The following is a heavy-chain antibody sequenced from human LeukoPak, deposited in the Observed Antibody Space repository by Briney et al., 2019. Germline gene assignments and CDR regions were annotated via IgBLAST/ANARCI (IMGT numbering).Heavy chain of an antibody. CDR3: ARDAPFYSSSWPSYYYYGMDV. J-gene: IGHJ6*02. V-gene: IGHV3-23*01. CDR1: GFTFSSYA. D-gene: IGHD6-13*01. Sequence: GGSLRLSCAASGFTFSSYAMSWVRQAPGKGLEWVSAISGSGGSTYYADSVKGRFTISRDNSKNTLYLQMNSLRAEDTAVYYCARDAPFYSSSWPSYYYYGMDVWGQGTTVTVSS. CDR2: ISGSGGST.